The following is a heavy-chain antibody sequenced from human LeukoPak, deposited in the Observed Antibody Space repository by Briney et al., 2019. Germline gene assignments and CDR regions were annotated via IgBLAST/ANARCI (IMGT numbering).Heavy chain of an antibody. CDR2: ISDSGTTK. V-gene: IGHV3-48*03. D-gene: IGHD6-19*01. J-gene: IGHJ4*02. CDR1: GFTFSSYE. CDR3: ARESSSGPDY. Sequence: PGGSLRLSCAASGFTFSSYEMNWVRQAPGKGLEWVSYISDSGTTKYYADSAKGRFTISRDNAKNSLYLQMNSLRAEDTAVYYCARESSSGPDYWGQGTLVTVSS.